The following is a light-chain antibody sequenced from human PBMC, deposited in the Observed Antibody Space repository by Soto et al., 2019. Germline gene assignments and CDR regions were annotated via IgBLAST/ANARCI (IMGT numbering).Light chain of an antibody. Sequence: QSALTQPASVSGSPGQSITISCTGTSSDVGGYNFVSWYQQHPGKAPKLMIYEVNKRPTGVSNRFSGSKSANTASLTISGLQAEDEDDYYCSSYTSSNTLVFGGGTKLTVL. CDR2: EVN. J-gene: IGLJ3*02. CDR1: SSDVGGYNF. CDR3: SSYTSSNTLV. V-gene: IGLV2-14*01.